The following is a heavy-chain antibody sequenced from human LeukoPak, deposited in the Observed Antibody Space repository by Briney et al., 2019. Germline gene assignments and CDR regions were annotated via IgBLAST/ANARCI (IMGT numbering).Heavy chain of an antibody. V-gene: IGHV3-21*06. CDR3: ARFSAGAGIGFDY. J-gene: IGHJ4*02. Sequence: GGSLRLSCAVSGFTFSSYSMNWVRQAPGKGLEWVSSISSSSSYIYYADSVKGRFTISRDNAKDSLYLQMNSLRAEDTAVYYCARFSAGAGIGFDYWGQGTLVTVSS. D-gene: IGHD6-13*01. CDR2: ISSSSSYI. CDR1: GFTFSSYS.